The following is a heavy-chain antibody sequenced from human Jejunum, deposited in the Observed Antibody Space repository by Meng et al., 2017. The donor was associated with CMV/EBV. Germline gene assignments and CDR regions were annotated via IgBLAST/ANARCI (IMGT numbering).Heavy chain of an antibody. D-gene: IGHD3-3*01. V-gene: IGHV1-2*02. CDR1: YNSTGPY. CDR3: ARDLRFLGRCFGMDV. Sequence: YNSTGPYMHLVRQVPGQGLEWMGWINPDSGGTNYAQKFLGRVTMTSDTSISTAYMELSSLRSDDTAVYYCARDLRFLGRCFGMDVWGQGTTVTVSS. J-gene: IGHJ6*02. CDR2: INPDSGGT.